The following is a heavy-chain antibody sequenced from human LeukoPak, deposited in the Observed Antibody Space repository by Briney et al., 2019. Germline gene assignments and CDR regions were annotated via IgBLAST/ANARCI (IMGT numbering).Heavy chain of an antibody. V-gene: IGHV4-39*01. CDR3: ASLVSHYYDSSGYLKGYDAFDI. CDR1: GGSISSSSYY. D-gene: IGHD3-22*01. J-gene: IGHJ3*02. Sequence: SETLSLTCTVSGGSISSSSYYWGWIRQPPGKGLEWIGSIYYSGSTYYNPSLKSRFTISVDTSKNQFSLKLSSVTAADTAVYYCASLVSHYYDSSGYLKGYDAFDIWGQGTMVTVSS. CDR2: IYYSGST.